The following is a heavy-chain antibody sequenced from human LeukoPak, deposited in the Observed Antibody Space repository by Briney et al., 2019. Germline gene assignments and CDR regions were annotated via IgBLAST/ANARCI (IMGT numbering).Heavy chain of an antibody. D-gene: IGHD2-15*01. CDR2: INPSGGST. Sequence: ASVKVSCKASGYTFTIYYMHWVRQAPGQGLEWMGIINPSGGSTRYAQKFQGRVTLTRDTSTSTLYMELSSLRSEDTAVYYCHVVGDYYYGMDVWGQGTTVTVSS. V-gene: IGHV1-46*01. J-gene: IGHJ6*02. CDR3: HVVGDYYYGMDV. CDR1: GYTFTIYY.